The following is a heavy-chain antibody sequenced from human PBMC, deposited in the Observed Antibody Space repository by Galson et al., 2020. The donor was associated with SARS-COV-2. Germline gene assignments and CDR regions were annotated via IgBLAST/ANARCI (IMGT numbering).Heavy chain of an antibody. Sequence: GESLKISCKVSGYTLTELSMHWVRQAPGKGLEWMGGFDPEDGETIYAQKFQGRVTMTEDTSTDTAYMELSSLRSEDTAMYYCATAPAITMVRGVNWFDPWGQGTLVTFSS. CDR3: ATAPAITMVRGVNWFDP. CDR2: FDPEDGET. V-gene: IGHV1-24*01. J-gene: IGHJ5*02. CDR1: GYTLTELS. D-gene: IGHD3-10*01.